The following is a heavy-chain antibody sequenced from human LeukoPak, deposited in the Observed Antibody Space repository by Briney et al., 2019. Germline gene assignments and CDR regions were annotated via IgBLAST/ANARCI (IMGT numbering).Heavy chain of an antibody. V-gene: IGHV3-7*01. CDR2: INQDGSAT. CDR3: AIAAGWEQAY. Sequence: QPGGSLRLSCAASGFTFSTYWVSWVRQAPGKGLEWVANINQDGSATNYVDSAKGRFIVSRDNAKNSVFLQMSSLRAEDTAVYYCAIAAGWEQAYWGQGTLATVSS. J-gene: IGHJ4*02. D-gene: IGHD1-26*01. CDR1: GFTFSTYW.